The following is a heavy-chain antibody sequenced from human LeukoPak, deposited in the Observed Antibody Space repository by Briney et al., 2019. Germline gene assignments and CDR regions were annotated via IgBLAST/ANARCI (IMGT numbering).Heavy chain of an antibody. Sequence: GGSLRLSCAASGFIFSNHVMQWVRQAPGKVLEWVAFISHDGSYKYYADSVEGRFSISRDNSKNTLYLQMNSLRGDDTAVYFCARDSVAAAGDARWFDPWGQGTLVTVSS. V-gene: IGHV3-30*02. CDR3: ARDSVAAAGDARWFDP. D-gene: IGHD6-13*01. CDR2: ISHDGSYK. J-gene: IGHJ5*02. CDR1: GFIFSNHV.